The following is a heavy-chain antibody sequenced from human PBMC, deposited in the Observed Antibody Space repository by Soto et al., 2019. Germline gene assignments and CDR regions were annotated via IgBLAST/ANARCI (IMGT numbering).Heavy chain of an antibody. CDR2: ISYDGSNR. Sequence: QVQLVESGGGVVQPGRSLRVSCAASGFIINNYAMHWVRQTPGKGLEWVAVISYDGSNRYYADSVQGRFTISRDNSKNTLYMERNNLRPDDTAVYYCARRQDFGGPHYYYGMDVWGQGTTVTVSS. J-gene: IGHJ6*02. D-gene: IGHD3-3*01. CDR1: GFIINNYA. V-gene: IGHV3-30*04. CDR3: ARRQDFGGPHYYYGMDV.